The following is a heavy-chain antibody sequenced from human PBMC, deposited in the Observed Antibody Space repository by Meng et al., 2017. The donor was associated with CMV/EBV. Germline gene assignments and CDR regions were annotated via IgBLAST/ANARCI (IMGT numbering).Heavy chain of an antibody. CDR1: GYTFTSYY. V-gene: IGHV1-46*01. D-gene: IGHD2-2*01. Sequence: ASVTVSCKASGYTFTSYYMHWVRQAPRQGLEWMGIINRTGGSTSYAQKFQGRVTMTRDTSPSTVYMGLSSLRSEDTAVYYCARDRIVVVPGMDVWGQGTTVTVSS. J-gene: IGHJ6*02. CDR3: ARDRIVVVPGMDV. CDR2: INRTGGST.